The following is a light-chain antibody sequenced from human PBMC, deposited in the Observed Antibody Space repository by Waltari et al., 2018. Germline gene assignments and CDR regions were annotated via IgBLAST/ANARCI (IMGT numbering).Light chain of an antibody. J-gene: IGLJ1*01. CDR2: DDK. CDR3: QVWDSDSDHYI. V-gene: IGLV3-21*02. CDR1: YIGSKS. Sequence: SYVLTQAPSASVAPGQTARITCEGNYIGSKSVHWYQQRPGQAPVLVVYDDKDRPAGIPDRFTGSNAGNTATLTISRVEAGDEGDYFCQVWDSDSDHYIFASGTKVTVL.